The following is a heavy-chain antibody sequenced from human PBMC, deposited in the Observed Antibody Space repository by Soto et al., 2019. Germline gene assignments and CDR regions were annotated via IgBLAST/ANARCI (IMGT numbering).Heavy chain of an antibody. V-gene: IGHV1-69*13. CDR1: GGTFSSYA. CDR2: IIPIFGTA. J-gene: IGHJ6*02. CDR3: ARDYYYDSSGYYYYYYGMDV. Sequence: ASVKVSCKASGGTFSSYAISWVRQAPGQGLEWMGGIIPIFGTANYAQKFQGRVTITADESTSTAYMELSSLRSEDTAVYYCARDYYYDSSGYYYYYYGMDVWGQGTTVTVSS. D-gene: IGHD3-22*01.